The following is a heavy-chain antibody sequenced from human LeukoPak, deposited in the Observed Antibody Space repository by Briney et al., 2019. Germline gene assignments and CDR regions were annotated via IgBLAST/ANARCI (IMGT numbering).Heavy chain of an antibody. D-gene: IGHD1-26*01. Sequence: GGSLRLSCAASGFTFSSYSMNWVRQAPGKGLEWVSSISSSSSYIYYADSVKGRFTISRDNSKNTLYLQMNSLRAEDTAVYSCAKDRAYAGATFADYWGQGTLVTVSS. CDR2: ISSSSSYI. V-gene: IGHV3-21*04. CDR1: GFTFSSYS. CDR3: AKDRAYAGATFADY. J-gene: IGHJ4*02.